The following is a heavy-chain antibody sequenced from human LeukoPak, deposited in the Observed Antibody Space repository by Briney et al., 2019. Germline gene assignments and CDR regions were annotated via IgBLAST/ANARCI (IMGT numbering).Heavy chain of an antibody. CDR1: VAPVRSSN. J-gene: IGHJ4*02. V-gene: IGHV4-59*02. Sequence: WEPLSLPCSAPVAPVRSSNGTWFRLPPGKGLECMGYSSFRGDTNHNPSLKSRLTISVDTSKNQFSLKVYSVTAADTAFYYCARGLNHYGSPFDYWGQGILVTVSS. CDR2: SSFRGDT. D-gene: IGHD3-10*01. CDR3: ARGLNHYGSPFDY.